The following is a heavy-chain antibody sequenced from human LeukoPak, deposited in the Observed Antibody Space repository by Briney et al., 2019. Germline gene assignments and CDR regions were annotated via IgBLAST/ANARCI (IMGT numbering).Heavy chain of an antibody. CDR3: ARDHYYGSGSEGDYFDY. J-gene: IGHJ4*02. Sequence: GGSLRLSCAASGFTFSSYWMHSVRQAPGKGLVWVSRINSDGSSTSYADSVKGRFTISRDNAKNTLYLQMNSLRAEDTAVYYCARDHYYGSGSEGDYFDYWGQGTLVTVSS. V-gene: IGHV3-74*01. CDR1: GFTFSSYW. D-gene: IGHD3-10*01. CDR2: INSDGSST.